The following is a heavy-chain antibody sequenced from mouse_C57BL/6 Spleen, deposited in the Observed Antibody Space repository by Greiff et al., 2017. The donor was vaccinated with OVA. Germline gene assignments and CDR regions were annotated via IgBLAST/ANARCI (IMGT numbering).Heavy chain of an antibody. CDR1: GFTFSDYG. Sequence: EVQRVESGGGLVKPGGSLKLSCAASGFTFSDYGMHWVRQAPGKGLEWVAYISSGSSTIYYADTVKGRFTISIDNAKNTLCLQMTRLRSEDAAMYYCARPEGYDYDVGWFAYWGQGTLVTVSA. V-gene: IGHV5-17*01. CDR2: ISSGSSTI. CDR3: ARPEGYDYDVGWFAY. D-gene: IGHD2-4*01. J-gene: IGHJ3*01.